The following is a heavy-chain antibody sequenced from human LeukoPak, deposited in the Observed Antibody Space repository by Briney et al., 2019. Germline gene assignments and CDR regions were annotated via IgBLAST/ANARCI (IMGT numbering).Heavy chain of an antibody. CDR2: IYYSGST. CDR3: ARTIVGATNGAFDI. V-gene: IGHV4-39*01. J-gene: IGHJ3*02. D-gene: IGHD1-26*01. Sequence: PSETLSLTCTVSGGSISSSSYYWGWIRHPPGKGLEWIGSIYYSGSTYYNPSLTSRVTISVDTSKNQFSLKLSSVTAADTAVYYCARTIVGATNGAFDIWGQGTMVTVSS. CDR1: GGSISSSSYY.